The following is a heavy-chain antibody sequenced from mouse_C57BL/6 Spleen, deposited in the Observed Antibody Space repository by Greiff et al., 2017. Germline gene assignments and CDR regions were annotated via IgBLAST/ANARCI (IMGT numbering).Heavy chain of an antibody. V-gene: IGHV1-15*01. CDR1: GYTFTDYE. J-gene: IGHJ3*01. CDR3: TRKIYYYGSSFLGFAY. CDR2: IDPETGGT. Sequence: QVQLKESGAELVRPGASVTLSCKASGYTFTDYEMHWVKQTPVHGLEWIGAIDPETGGTAYNQKFKGKAILTADKSSSTAYMELRSLTSEDSAVYYCTRKIYYYGSSFLGFAYWGQGTLVTVSA. D-gene: IGHD1-1*01.